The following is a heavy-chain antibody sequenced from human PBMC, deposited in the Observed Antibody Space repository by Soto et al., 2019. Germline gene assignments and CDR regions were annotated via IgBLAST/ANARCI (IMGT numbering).Heavy chain of an antibody. D-gene: IGHD2-2*01. J-gene: IGHJ4*02. V-gene: IGHV3-33*01. CDR3: ARDPGTSWDKMLGYFDY. CDR1: GFTFSSYG. CDR2: IWYDGSNK. Sequence: GGSLRLSCAASGFTFSSYGMHWVRQAPGKGLEWVAVIWYDGSNKYYADSVKGRFTISRDNSKNTLYLQMNSLRAEDTAVYYCARDPGTSWDKMLGYFDYWGQGTLVTVSS.